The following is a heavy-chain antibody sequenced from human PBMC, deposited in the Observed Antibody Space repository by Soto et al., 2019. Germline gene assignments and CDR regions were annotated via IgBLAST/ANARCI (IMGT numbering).Heavy chain of an antibody. CDR2: ISAYNGNT. D-gene: IGHD1-1*01. V-gene: IGHV1-18*01. J-gene: IGHJ6*02. Sequence: QVQLVQSGAEVKKPGASVKVSCKASGYTFTSYGISWVRQAPGQGLEWMGWISAYNGNTNYAQKLQGRVTMTTDTSTSTSYMELRSLRSDDTAVYYCARRGSPTILPYYYGMDVWGQGTTVTVSS. CDR1: GYTFTSYG. CDR3: ARRGSPTILPYYYGMDV.